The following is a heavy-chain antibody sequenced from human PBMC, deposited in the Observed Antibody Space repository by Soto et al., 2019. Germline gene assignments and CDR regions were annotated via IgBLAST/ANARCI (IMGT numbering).Heavy chain of an antibody. V-gene: IGHV4-4*07. Sequence: PXETLSLTFTVSGCSIRGYYWSWIRQSAGMGLDWIGRMHTSGSTNYNPSLKSRVTFSVDMSKNQISLKLTSVTAADTALYYCVRASMPKAHFDYWGQGTLVTVSS. CDR3: VRASMPKAHFDY. CDR2: MHTSGST. J-gene: IGHJ4*02. CDR1: GCSIRGYY. D-gene: IGHD2-2*01.